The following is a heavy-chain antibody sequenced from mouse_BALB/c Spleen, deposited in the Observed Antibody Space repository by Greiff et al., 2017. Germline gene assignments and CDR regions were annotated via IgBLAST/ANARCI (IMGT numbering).Heavy chain of an antibody. CDR1: GFTFSDYY. Sequence: EVKLVESGGGLVKPGGSLKLSCAASGFTFSDYYMYWVRQTPEKRLEWVATISDGGSYTYYPDSVKGRFTISRDNAKNNLYLQMSSLKSEDTAMYYCAREGYEGAWFAYWGQGTLVTVSA. J-gene: IGHJ3*01. CDR2: ISDGGSYT. D-gene: IGHD2-14*01. CDR3: AREGYEGAWFAY. V-gene: IGHV5-4*02.